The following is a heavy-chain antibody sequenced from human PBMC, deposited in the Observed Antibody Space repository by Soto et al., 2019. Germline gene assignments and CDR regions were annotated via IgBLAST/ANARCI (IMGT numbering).Heavy chain of an antibody. D-gene: IGHD2-15*01. CDR3: ARGHEFVGNSDAYDI. J-gene: IGHJ3*02. V-gene: IGHV1-69*14. CDR2: ILPIFGTA. CDR1: GGSFSTSS. Sequence: QVLLVQSGAEMKKPGSSVKVSCKASGGSFSTSSINWVRQAPGQRPEWMANILPIFGTADYAQKFQGRVTITADTSTNTAYMELRSLLSEDTAVYYFARGHEFVGNSDAYDIWGQGTVVTVSS.